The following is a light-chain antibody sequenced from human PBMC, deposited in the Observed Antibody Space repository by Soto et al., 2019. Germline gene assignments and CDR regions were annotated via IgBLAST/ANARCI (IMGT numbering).Light chain of an antibody. CDR2: GAS. CDR3: QQCAGLPWT. V-gene: IGKV3-20*01. Sequence: EIVLTQSPGTLSLSPGERATLSCRASQSVSSSYLAWYQQKPGQAPRLLIYGASSRATGIPDRFSGSGSGTDFTLTISRLEPEDFAVYHCQQCAGLPWTFGQGTKVEIK. CDR1: QSVSSSY. J-gene: IGKJ1*01.